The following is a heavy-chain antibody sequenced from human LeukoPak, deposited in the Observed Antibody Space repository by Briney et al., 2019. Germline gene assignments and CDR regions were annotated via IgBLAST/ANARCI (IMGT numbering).Heavy chain of an antibody. CDR1: GYTFTGYC. Sequence: AASVKVSCTASGYTFTGYCMHWVRQAPGKGLEWVGRINHNRGSKNYAHAFQGRFTMTRDTSTSTAYMELSRLRSDVTAVYYCARARYYGMDVWGQGTTVTVSS. J-gene: IGHJ6*01. CDR3: ARARYYGMDV. V-gene: IGHV1-2*06. CDR2: INHNRGSK.